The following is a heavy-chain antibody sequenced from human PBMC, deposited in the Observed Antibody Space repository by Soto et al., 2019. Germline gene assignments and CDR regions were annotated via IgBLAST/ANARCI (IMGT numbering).Heavy chain of an antibody. CDR1: GGTFSSYA. D-gene: IGHD2-15*01. CDR2: IIPIFGTA. Sequence: QVQLVQSGAEVKKPGSSVKVSCKASGGTFSSYAISWVRQAPGQGLEWMGGIIPIFGTANYAQKFQGRVTITADEATSIAYMELSSLRSEDTAVYYCARAQDIVVVVAATGDWYFDLWGRGTLVTVSS. V-gene: IGHV1-69*01. J-gene: IGHJ2*01. CDR3: ARAQDIVVVVAATGDWYFDL.